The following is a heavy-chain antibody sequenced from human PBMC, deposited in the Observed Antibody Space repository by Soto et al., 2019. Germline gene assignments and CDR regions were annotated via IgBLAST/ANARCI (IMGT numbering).Heavy chain of an antibody. CDR1: GGSISSSNW. J-gene: IGHJ4*02. D-gene: IGHD4-17*01. CDR3: ARARGARYYFDY. V-gene: IGHV4-4*02. Sequence: SETLSLTCAVSGGSISSSNWWSWVRQPPGKGLEWIGEIYHSGSTNYNPSLKSRVTISVDTSKNQFSLKLSSVTAADTAVYYCARARGARYYFDYWGQGTLVTVSS. CDR2: IYHSGST.